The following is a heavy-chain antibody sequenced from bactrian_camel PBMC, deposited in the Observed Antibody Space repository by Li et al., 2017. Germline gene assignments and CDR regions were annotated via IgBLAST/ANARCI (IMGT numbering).Heavy chain of an antibody. D-gene: IGHD2*01. Sequence: VQLVESGGGSVQAGGSLRLSCAASGYRYSPNCMGWFRQAPGKERERVAGFSPNAVTDYADSVKGRFTISRDNAANTVYLQMNNLQPDDTAMYYCAAGVLSRAQVARLRGTEFSYWGQGTQVTVS. J-gene: IGHJ6*01. CDR3: AAGVLSRAQVARLRGTEFSY. CDR1: GYRYSPNC. CDR2: FSPNAVT. V-gene: IGHV3S53*01.